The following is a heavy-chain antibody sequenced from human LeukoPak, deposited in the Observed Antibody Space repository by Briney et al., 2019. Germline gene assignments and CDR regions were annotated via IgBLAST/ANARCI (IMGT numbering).Heavy chain of an antibody. CDR2: VYHSGST. V-gene: IGHV4-4*02. D-gene: IGHD2-15*01. CDR1: GGSISSSNW. CDR3: ARAPGYCSGGSCRRAPLYYYYGMDV. J-gene: IGHJ6*04. Sequence: PSETLSLTCAVSGGSISSSNWWSWVRQPPGKGLESIGEVYHSGSTNYNPSLKSRVTISVGKSKNQFSLKLSSVTAADTAVYYCARAPGYCSGGSCRRAPLYYYYGMDVWGKGTTVTVSS.